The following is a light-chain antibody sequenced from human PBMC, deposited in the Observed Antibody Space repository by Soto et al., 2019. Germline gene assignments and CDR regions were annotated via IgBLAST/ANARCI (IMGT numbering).Light chain of an antibody. Sequence: QPELTQSSSASASLGSSVTLTCTLGSWHSSYIIAWHQQQPGKAPRYLMKLEGSGSYNKGSGVPDRFSGSSSGADRYLTISNLQFEDEADYYCETWDSNTRVFGGGTKVTVL. CDR3: ETWDSNTRV. CDR2: LEGSGSY. V-gene: IGLV4-60*02. CDR1: SWHSSYI. J-gene: IGLJ2*01.